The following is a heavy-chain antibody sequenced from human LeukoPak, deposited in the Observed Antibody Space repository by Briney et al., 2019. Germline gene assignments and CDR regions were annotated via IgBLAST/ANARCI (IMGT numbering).Heavy chain of an antibody. J-gene: IGHJ4*02. CDR1: GYSFTSYW. D-gene: IGHD3-22*01. Sequence: RGESLKISCKSSGYSFTSYWIGWVRQMPGKGLEWMGIIYPGDSDTRYSPSFQGQVTISADKSISTAYLQWSSLKASDTAMYYCASTLPYYYDSSGYPVGFDYWGQGTLVTVSS. CDR2: IYPGDSDT. V-gene: IGHV5-51*01. CDR3: ASTLPYYYDSSGYPVGFDY.